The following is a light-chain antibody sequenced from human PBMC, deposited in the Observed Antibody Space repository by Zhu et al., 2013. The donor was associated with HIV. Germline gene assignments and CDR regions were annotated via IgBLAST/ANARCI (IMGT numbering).Light chain of an antibody. Sequence: DIQMTQSPSTLSASVGDRVTITCRASQSVRSWLAWYQQKPGKAPDLLVSQASTLETGVPTRFSGSGSGTDFTLTISTLQPDDFATYYCQQYNVYPWTFGQETRVEVK. CDR2: QAS. J-gene: IGKJ1*01. CDR1: QSVRSW. V-gene: IGKV1-5*03. CDR3: QQYNVYPWT.